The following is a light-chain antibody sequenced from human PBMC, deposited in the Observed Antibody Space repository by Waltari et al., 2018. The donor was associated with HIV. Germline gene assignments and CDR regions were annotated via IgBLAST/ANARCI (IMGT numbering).Light chain of an antibody. V-gene: IGKV3-15*01. CDR3: QKYNNWPLT. CDR2: GAY. Sequence: EVVIPQSPATLSVSPGEGATLSCGASQSVNYNLAWYQEKRGYGPSLLLYGAYNRATGIPARFSGSGSGTEFTLTISSLQSEDFTVYYCQKYNNWPLTFGGGTKVAIK. CDR1: QSVNYN. J-gene: IGKJ4*01.